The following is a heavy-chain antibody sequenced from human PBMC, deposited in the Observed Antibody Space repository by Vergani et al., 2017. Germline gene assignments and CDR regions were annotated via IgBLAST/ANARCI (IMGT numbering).Heavy chain of an antibody. CDR3: AKDLGIAVAGTFDY. CDR1: GFTFSSYW. V-gene: IGHV3-7*01. D-gene: IGHD6-19*01. CDR2: IKQDGSEK. Sequence: EVQLLESGGGLVQPGGSLRLSCAASGFTFSSYWMSWVRQAPGKGLEWVANIKQDGSEKYYVDSVKGRFTISRDNAKNSLYLQMNSLRAEDTAVYYCAKDLGIAVAGTFDYWGQGTLVTVSS. J-gene: IGHJ4*02.